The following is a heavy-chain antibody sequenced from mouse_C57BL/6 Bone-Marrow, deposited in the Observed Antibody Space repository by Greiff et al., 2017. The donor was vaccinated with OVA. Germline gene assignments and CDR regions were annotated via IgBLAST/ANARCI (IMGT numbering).Heavy chain of an antibody. CDR3: ARDGGRGPYWYFDV. J-gene: IGHJ1*03. Sequence: EVKLVESGPGLVKPSQSLSLTCSVPGYSITSGYYWNWIRQFPGNKLEWMGYISYDGSNNYNPSLKNRISITRDTSKNQFFLKLNSVTTEDTATYYCARDGGRGPYWYFDVWGTGTTVTVSS. V-gene: IGHV3-6*01. D-gene: IGHD3-3*01. CDR1: GYSITSGYY. CDR2: ISYDGSN.